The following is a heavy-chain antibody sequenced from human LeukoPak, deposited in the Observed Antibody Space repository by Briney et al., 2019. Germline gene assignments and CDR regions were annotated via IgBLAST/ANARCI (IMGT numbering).Heavy chain of an antibody. J-gene: IGHJ4*02. CDR1: GFPFSRYS. CDR3: AQGSTLKLDF. CDR2: ISGNGGST. V-gene: IGHV3-23*01. Sequence: GGSLRLSCSTSGFPFSRYSMTWVRQAPGKGVEWLSHISGNGGSTYYADSVKGRFTVSRDNSNNTLYLHLSSLRTEDTAVYFCAQGSTLKLDFWGQGNMVTVSS.